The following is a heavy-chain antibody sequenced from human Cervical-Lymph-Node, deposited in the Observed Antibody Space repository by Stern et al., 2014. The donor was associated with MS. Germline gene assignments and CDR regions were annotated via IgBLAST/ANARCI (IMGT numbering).Heavy chain of an antibody. V-gene: IGHV3-21*01. CDR2: IISSSRYI. CDR3: ARGKDGRGAH. CDR1: GFTFSGYT. D-gene: IGHD5-24*01. Sequence: VQLVESGGGLVKPGGSLRLSCTGSGFTFSGYTMNWVRQAPGKGLEWVSSIISSSRYIYYSDSVKGRFTISRDNVNSSVYLHMDSLRVEDTAVYFCARGKDGRGAHWGQGTLVTVSS. J-gene: IGHJ1*01.